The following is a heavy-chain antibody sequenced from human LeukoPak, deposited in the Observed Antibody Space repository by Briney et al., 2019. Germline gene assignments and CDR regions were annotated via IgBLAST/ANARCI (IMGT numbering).Heavy chain of an antibody. Sequence: PSETLSLTCTVSGGSISTTGDYWGWIRPTPGKGLEWIGSLYYRGTTYYNPSLKSRVTISVDTSKKNLSLSLTSVTAADTAVYFCARSRAYYDPFDLWGQGTLVAVSS. CDR2: LYYRGTT. CDR3: ARSRAYYDPFDL. CDR1: GGSISTTGDY. J-gene: IGHJ4*02. D-gene: IGHD4/OR15-4a*01. V-gene: IGHV4-39*02.